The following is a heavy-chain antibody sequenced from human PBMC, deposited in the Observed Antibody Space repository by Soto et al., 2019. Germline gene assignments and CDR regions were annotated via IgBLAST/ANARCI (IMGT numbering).Heavy chain of an antibody. CDR1: GFSLSRYL. J-gene: IGHJ4*02. Sequence: AGGALRLSCAAPGFSLSRYLMTRVRQAPGKGLEWVANINQDGTVTYYVDSVKGRFTISRDNAQDSVYLQMNNLRVDDTALYYCARAIAAAGSHWGQGTQVTVSS. CDR2: INQDGTVT. D-gene: IGHD6-13*01. CDR3: ARAIAAAGSH. V-gene: IGHV3-7*01.